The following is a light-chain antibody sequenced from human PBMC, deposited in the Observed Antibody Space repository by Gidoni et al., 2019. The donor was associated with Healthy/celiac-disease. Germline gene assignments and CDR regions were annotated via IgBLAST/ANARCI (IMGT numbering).Light chain of an antibody. CDR3: QQYNNWPYT. Sequence: DIVMTQSPATLSVSPGERATLSCRSSQSVSSNLAWYQKKPGQSPRLLIYGASTRATGIPARFSGSGSGTEFILTISSLQSEDFAVYYCQQYNNWPYTFGQGTKLEIK. CDR1: QSVSSN. CDR2: GAS. V-gene: IGKV3D-15*01. J-gene: IGKJ2*01.